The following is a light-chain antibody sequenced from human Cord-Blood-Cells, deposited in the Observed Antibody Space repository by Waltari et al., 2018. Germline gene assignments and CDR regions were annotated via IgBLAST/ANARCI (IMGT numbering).Light chain of an antibody. CDR2: GKN. CDR3: NSRDSSGNHWV. V-gene: IGLV3-19*01. Sequence: SSELTQDPAVSVALGQTVRITCQGDSLRSYYASWYQQKPGQAPVLFIYGKNNRPSGTPDRFSGSSSGNTASLTITGAQAEDEADYYCNSRDSSGNHWVFGGGTKLTVL. J-gene: IGLJ3*02. CDR1: SLRSYY.